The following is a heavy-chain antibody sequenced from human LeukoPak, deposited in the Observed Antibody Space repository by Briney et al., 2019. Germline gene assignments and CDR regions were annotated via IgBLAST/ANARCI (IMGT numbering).Heavy chain of an antibody. J-gene: IGHJ4*02. CDR2: INPNSGGT. CDR3: ARDQSYGYPRDY. V-gene: IGHV1-2*06. CDR1: GYTFTGYY. D-gene: IGHD5-18*01. Sequence: ASVKVSCKASGYTFTGYYMHWVRQAPGQGLEWMGRINPNSGGTNYAQKFQGRVTMTRDTSISTAYMELSRLRSDDTALYYCARDQSYGYPRDYWGQGTLVTVSS.